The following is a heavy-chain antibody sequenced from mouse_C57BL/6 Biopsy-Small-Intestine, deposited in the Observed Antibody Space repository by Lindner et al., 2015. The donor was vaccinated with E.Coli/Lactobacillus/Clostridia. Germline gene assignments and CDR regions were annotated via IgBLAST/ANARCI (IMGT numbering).Heavy chain of an antibody. Sequence: VQLQESGGGLVKPGGSLKLSCAASGFTFSDHGMHWVRQAPEKGLEWVAYISSGSGTIYYADTVKGRFTISRDDAKNTLFLQMTSLRSEDTAMYYCARPGYVSSFAYWGQGTLVTVSA. CDR1: GFTFSDHG. V-gene: IGHV5-17*01. J-gene: IGHJ3*01. D-gene: IGHD1-1*01. CDR3: ARPGYVSSFAY. CDR2: ISSGSGTI.